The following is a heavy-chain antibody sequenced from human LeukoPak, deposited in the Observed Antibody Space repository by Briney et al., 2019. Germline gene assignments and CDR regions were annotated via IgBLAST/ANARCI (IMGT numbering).Heavy chain of an antibody. CDR3: AIPDPYYYDSSGYYPFDY. CDR1: GYTFTSYG. J-gene: IGHJ4*02. D-gene: IGHD3-22*01. V-gene: IGHV1-18*01. CDR2: ISAYNGNT. Sequence: GASVKASCKASGYTFTSYGISWVRQAPGQGLEWMGWISAYNGNTNYAQKLQGRVTMTTDTSTSTAYMELRSLRSDDTAVYYCAIPDPYYYDSSGYYPFDYWGQGTLVTVSS.